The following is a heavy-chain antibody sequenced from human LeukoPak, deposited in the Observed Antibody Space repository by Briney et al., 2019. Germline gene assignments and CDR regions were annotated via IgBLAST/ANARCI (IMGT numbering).Heavy chain of an antibody. CDR3: ARDVWVTSYAPFDY. CDR2: IYHSGST. D-gene: IGHD2-21*02. V-gene: IGHV4-4*02. J-gene: IGHJ4*02. CDR1: GGSISSNNW. Sequence: SETLSLTCAVSGGSISSNNWWSWVRQPPGKGLEWIGEIYHSGSTNYHPSLKSRVTIPVDKSKNQFSLKLSSVTAADTAVYYCARDVWVTSYAPFDYWGQGTLVTVSS.